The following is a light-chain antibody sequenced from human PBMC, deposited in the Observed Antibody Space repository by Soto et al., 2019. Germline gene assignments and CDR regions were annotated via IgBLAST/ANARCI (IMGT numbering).Light chain of an antibody. CDR2: DVS. V-gene: IGKV1-5*01. J-gene: IGKJ2*01. Sequence: DIHITQSPSSVSASVGDRVTITCRASQDISTWMAWYQQKPGKAPKLLISDVSTLERGVPSRFSGSGSATEFTLTISGLQPDDFATYYCQQYKDYVYTFGQGTKVDIK. CDR1: QDISTW. CDR3: QQYKDYVYT.